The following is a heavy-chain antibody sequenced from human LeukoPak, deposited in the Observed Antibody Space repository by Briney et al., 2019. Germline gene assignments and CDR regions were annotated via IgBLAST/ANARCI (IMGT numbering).Heavy chain of an antibody. V-gene: IGHV1-69*05. J-gene: IGHJ4*02. Sequence: SVKGSCKASGGTFSSYAISWVRQAPGQGLEWMGRIIPIFGTANYAQKFQGRVTITTDESTSTAYMELSSLRSEDTAVYYCARPRMVPAATEDFYFDYWGQGTLVTVSS. CDR3: ARPRMVPAATEDFYFDY. CDR1: GGTFSSYA. D-gene: IGHD2-2*01. CDR2: IIPIFGTA.